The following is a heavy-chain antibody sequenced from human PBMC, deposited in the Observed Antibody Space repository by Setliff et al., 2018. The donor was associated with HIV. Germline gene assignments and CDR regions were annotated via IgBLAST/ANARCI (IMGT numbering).Heavy chain of an antibody. J-gene: IGHJ4*02. Sequence: SETLSLTCTVSGGSIGSYYWSWIRQPPGKGLEWIGYIYYSGSTNYNPSLKSRVTISVDTSKNQFSLKLSSVTAADTAVYYCARKGRYSGYDYDYWGQGTLVTVSS. CDR2: IYYSGST. CDR1: GGSIGSYY. D-gene: IGHD5-12*01. CDR3: ARKGRYSGYDYDY. V-gene: IGHV4-59*08.